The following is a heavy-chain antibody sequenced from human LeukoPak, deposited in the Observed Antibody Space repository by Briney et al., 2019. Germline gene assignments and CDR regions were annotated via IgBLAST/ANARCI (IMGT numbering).Heavy chain of an antibody. CDR3: ARDFNWNEPYYFDY. J-gene: IGHJ4*02. Sequence: GGSLRLSCVASGFILENHAMSWIRQALGKGLEWVSGTSSNGEVKYYADSVKGRFTVSRDNSKDTLYLQMDSLGVEDTAMYYCARDFNWNEPYYFDYWGPGTLVTVSS. CDR2: TSSNGEVK. V-gene: IGHV3-23*01. CDR1: GFILENHA. D-gene: IGHD1-1*01.